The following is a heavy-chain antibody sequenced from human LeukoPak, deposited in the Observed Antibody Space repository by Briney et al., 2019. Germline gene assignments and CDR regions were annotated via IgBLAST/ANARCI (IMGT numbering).Heavy chain of an antibody. D-gene: IGHD6-19*01. CDR1: GFTFSSYA. J-gene: IGHJ4*02. CDR3: ARGLEQWLVYFDY. Sequence: GGSLRLSCAASGFTFSSYAMHWVRQAPGKGLEWVAVISYDGSNKYYADSVKGRFTISRDNSKNTLYLQMNSLRAEDTAVYYCARGLEQWLVYFDYWGQGTLVTVSS. CDR2: ISYDGSNK. V-gene: IGHV3-30*04.